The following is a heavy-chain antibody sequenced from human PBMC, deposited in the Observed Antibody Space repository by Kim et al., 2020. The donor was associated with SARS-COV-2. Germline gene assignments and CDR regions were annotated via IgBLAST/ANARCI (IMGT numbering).Heavy chain of an antibody. V-gene: IGHV3-33*01. CDR1: GFTFSSYG. CDR2: IWYDGSNK. J-gene: IGHJ4*02. Sequence: GGSLRLSCAASGFTFSSYGMHWVRQAPGKGLEWVAVIWYDGSNKCYADSVKGRFTISRDNSKNTLYLQMNSLRAEDTAVYYCARDLGGSGSLAGYWGQGTLVTVSS. D-gene: IGHD3-10*01. CDR3: ARDLGGSGSLAGY.